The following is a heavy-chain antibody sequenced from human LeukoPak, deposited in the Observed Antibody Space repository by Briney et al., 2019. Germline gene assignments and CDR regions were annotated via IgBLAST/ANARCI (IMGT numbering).Heavy chain of an antibody. J-gene: IGHJ4*02. D-gene: IGHD4-17*01. CDR1: GFTFSSYW. CDR2: INSDGSST. V-gene: IGHV3-74*01. CDR3: AREVDYGDYNHY. Sequence: GGSLRLSCAASGFTFSSYWMHWVRQAPGKGLVWVSRINSDGSSTSYADSVKGRFTISRDNAKNTLYLQMNSLRAEDTAVYYCAREVDYGDYNHYWGQGTPVTVSS.